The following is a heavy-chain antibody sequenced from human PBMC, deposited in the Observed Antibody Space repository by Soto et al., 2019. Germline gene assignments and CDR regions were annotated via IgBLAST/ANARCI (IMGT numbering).Heavy chain of an antibody. CDR1: GFTFSDSA. CDR2: IVAGSGNT. Sequence: ASVKVSCKVSGFTFSDSAVQWVRQARGQGLEWIGWIVAGSGNTNYAQKFQERVTITRDMSTSTAYMELSSLRSDDTAVYYCAAGRTGGSYYGMAVWGQGTTVTVSS. D-gene: IGHD2-2*01. CDR3: AAGRTGGSYYGMAV. J-gene: IGHJ6*02. V-gene: IGHV1-58*01.